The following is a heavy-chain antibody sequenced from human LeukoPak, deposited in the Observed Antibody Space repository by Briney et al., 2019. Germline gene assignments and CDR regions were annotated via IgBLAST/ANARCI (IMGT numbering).Heavy chain of an antibody. CDR1: GFTFSSYW. D-gene: IGHD5-24*01. J-gene: IGHJ6*03. CDR2: ITSDGSST. CDR3: ARDMGRDYYMDV. V-gene: IGHV3-74*01. Sequence: GGSLRLSCAASGFTFSSYWMHWVRQAPGKGLVWVSRITSDGSSTSYADSVKGRFTISRDNAKNTLYLQMNSLRAEDTAVYYCARDMGRDYYMDVWGKGTPVTISS.